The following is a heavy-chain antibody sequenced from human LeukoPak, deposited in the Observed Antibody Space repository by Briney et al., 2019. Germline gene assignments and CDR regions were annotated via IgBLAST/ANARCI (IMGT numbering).Heavy chain of an antibody. J-gene: IGHJ3*02. Sequence: GGSLRLSCSASGFTFSSYGMSWVRQAPGKGLEWVSAISGSGGSTYYADSVKGRFTISRDNSKNTLYLHMNSLRAEDTAVYYCAKTIFGVVTTDAFDIWGQGTMVTVSS. V-gene: IGHV3-23*01. D-gene: IGHD3-3*01. CDR1: GFTFSSYG. CDR3: AKTIFGVVTTDAFDI. CDR2: ISGSGGST.